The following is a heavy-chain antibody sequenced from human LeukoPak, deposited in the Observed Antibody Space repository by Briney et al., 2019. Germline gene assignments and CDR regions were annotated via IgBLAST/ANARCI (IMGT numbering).Heavy chain of an antibody. CDR2: ISAYNGNT. CDR3: ARDRINYDSSGYYPGY. CDR1: GYTFTSYG. Sequence: ASVTVSCTASGYTFTSYGISWVRQAPGQGLEWMGWISAYNGNTNYAQKLQGRVTMTTDTSTSTAYMELRSLRSDDTAVYYCARDRINYDSSGYYPGYWGQGTLVTVSS. J-gene: IGHJ4*02. D-gene: IGHD3-22*01. V-gene: IGHV1-18*01.